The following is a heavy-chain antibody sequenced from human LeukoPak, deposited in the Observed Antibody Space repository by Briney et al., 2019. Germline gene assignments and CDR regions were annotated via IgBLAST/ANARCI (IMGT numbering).Heavy chain of an antibody. CDR3: ARRAYYYGSGSRTDFDY. J-gene: IGHJ4*02. D-gene: IGHD3-10*01. Sequence: SETLSLTCAVYGGSFSGYYWSWIRQPPGKGLEWIGEINHSGSTDYNPSLKSRVTISIDKSKNQFSLKLSSVTAADTAVYYCARRAYYYGSGSRTDFDYWGQGTLVTVSS. CDR1: GGSFSGYY. V-gene: IGHV4-34*01. CDR2: INHSGST.